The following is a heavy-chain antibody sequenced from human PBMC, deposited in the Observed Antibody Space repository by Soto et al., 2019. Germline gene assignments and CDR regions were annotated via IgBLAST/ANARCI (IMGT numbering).Heavy chain of an antibody. J-gene: IGHJ4*02. CDR2: ISGSNTYT. CDR1: GFTFSDYY. Sequence: PGGSLRLSCAASGFTFSDYYMSWIRQAPGKGLEWLSYISGSNTYTDYADSVKGRFTISRDNAKNSLYLQMNSLRTEDTAFYYCARDHDEDFGYDLDYFDYWGQGTLVTVSS. V-gene: IGHV3-11*06. CDR3: ARDHDEDFGYDLDYFDY. D-gene: IGHD5-12*01.